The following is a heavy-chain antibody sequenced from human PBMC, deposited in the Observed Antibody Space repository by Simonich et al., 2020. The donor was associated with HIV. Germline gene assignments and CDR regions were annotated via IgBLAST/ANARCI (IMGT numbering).Heavy chain of an antibody. J-gene: IGHJ4*02. D-gene: IGHD6-6*01. CDR2: INQDGSGK. CDR1: GFSFSSYW. CDR3: ARGWDGSSSSLDDY. Sequence: EVQLVESGGTLVQPGKSLRLSCAASGFSFSSYWMTWVRQAPGKGLEWVTNINQDGSGKYYVDAVKGRFTISRDNAKNLLYLQMNNLRAEDTAVYYCARGWDGSSSSLDDYWGQGTLVTVSS. V-gene: IGHV3-7*01.